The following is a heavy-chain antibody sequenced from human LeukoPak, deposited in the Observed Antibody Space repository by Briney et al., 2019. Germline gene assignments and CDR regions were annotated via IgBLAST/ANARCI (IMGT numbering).Heavy chain of an antibody. J-gene: IGHJ4*02. CDR2: ISGSDGST. CDR3: AKDPSGDYYDSSGSEFDY. V-gene: IGHV3-23*01. Sequence: GGSLRLSCAASGFTFSSYGMSWVRQAPGKGLEWVSAISGSDGSTYYADSVKGRFTISRDNSKNTLYLQMNSLRAEDTAVYYCAKDPSGDYYDSSGSEFDYWGQGTLVTVSS. CDR1: GFTFSSYG. D-gene: IGHD3-22*01.